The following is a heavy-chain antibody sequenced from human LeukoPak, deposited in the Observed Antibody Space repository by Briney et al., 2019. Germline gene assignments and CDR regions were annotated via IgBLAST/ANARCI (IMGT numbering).Heavy chain of an antibody. D-gene: IGHD4-17*01. J-gene: IGHJ6*02. CDR3: ARDYYGDYDSYYYGMDV. Sequence: PGGSLRLSCAASGFTFSDYYMSWIRQAPGKGLEWVSYISSSSSTIYYADSVKGRFTISRDNAKNSLYLQMNSLRAEDTAVYYCARDYYGDYDSYYYGMDVWGQGTTVTVSS. V-gene: IGHV3-11*04. CDR1: GFTFSDYY. CDR2: ISSSSSTI.